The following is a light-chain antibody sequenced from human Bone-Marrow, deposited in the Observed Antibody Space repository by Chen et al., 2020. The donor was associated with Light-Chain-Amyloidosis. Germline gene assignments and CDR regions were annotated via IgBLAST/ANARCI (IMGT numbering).Light chain of an antibody. CDR2: DDS. CDR1: NIGSTS. J-gene: IGLJ3*02. Sequence: SYVLTQPSSVSVSPGQTATLACGGNNIGSTSVHWYQQTPGQAPLLVVYDDSDRPSGIPERLSGSNYGNTANLTISRVEAGDEADYYCQVWDRSSDRPVFGGGTKLTVL. CDR3: QVWDRSSDRPV. V-gene: IGLV3-21*02.